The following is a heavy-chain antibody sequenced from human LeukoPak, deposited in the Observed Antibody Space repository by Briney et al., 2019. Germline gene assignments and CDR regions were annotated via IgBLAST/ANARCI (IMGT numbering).Heavy chain of an antibody. CDR1: GGSISSSDYF. D-gene: IGHD6-25*01. V-gene: IGHV4-61*02. CDR3: ARYRLGWFDP. J-gene: IGHJ5*02. Sequence: SETLSLTCTASGGSISSSDYFWSWIRQPAGKGLEWIGRINSRGSTNYNPSLKSRVTLSADTSKNQFSLKLTSVTVADTAVYYCARYRLGWFDPWGQGTLVTVSS. CDR2: INSRGST.